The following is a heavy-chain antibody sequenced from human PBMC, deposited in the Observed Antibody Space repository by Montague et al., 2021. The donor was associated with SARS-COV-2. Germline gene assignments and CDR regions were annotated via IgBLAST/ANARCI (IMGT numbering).Heavy chain of an antibody. D-gene: IGHD2-2*01. Sequence: SETLSLTCAVYGGSFSGSYWSWIRQPPGKGLEWIGEISHSGSTNYNPSLKSRVPISIATSKNQFSLKLSSVTAAATAVYYCARFAYRLLLIASYYGMDVWGQGTTVTVSS. CDR2: ISHSGST. V-gene: IGHV4-34*01. CDR1: GGSFSGSY. CDR3: ARFAYRLLLIASYYGMDV. J-gene: IGHJ6*02.